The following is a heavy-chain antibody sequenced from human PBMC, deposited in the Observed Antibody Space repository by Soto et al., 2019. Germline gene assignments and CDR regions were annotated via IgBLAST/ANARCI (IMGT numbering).Heavy chain of an antibody. V-gene: IGHV4-31*03. J-gene: IGHJ4*02. D-gene: IGHD3-10*01. CDR1: GGSISSGGYY. Sequence: QVQLQESGPGLVKPSQTLSLTCTVSGGSISSGGYYWSWIRQHPGKGLEWIGYIYYSGSTSYNPSLKSRVTITIVTAKNRFVLKLSSASAADTAVYYCAGDGGYGSGSYRFDYWGQGTLVTVS. CDR3: AGDGGYGSGSYRFDY. CDR2: IYYSGST.